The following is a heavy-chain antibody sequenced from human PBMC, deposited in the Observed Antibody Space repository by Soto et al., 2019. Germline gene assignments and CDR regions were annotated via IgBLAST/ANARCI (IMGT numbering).Heavy chain of an antibody. CDR1: GFSVSDNY. D-gene: IGHD2-8*01. J-gene: IGHJ5*02. CDR3: ARDPGYGRGVSFDP. Sequence: EVQLVESGGGLVQPGGSLRLSCAASGFSVSDNYMSWVRQAAGKGLEWISVIYSSGDTYYADSVKGRLTISRDNSRKTRNLQINDLRVEETAIYYCARDPGYGRGVSFDPWGQGIPGTVSS. CDR2: IYSSGDT. V-gene: IGHV3-66*01.